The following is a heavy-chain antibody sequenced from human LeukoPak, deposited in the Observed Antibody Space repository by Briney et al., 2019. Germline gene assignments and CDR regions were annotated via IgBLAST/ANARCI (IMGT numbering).Heavy chain of an antibody. J-gene: IGHJ4*02. Sequence: GGSLRLSCAASGFTFSSYGMHWVRQAPGKGLEWVAVIWYDGSNKYYADSVKGRFTISRDNSKNTLYLQMNSLRAEDTAVYYCARGEYWQQLSPPPFGYWGQGTLVTVSS. V-gene: IGHV3-33*08. CDR3: ARGEYWQQLSPPPFGY. CDR1: GFTFSSYG. D-gene: IGHD6-13*01. CDR2: IWYDGSNK.